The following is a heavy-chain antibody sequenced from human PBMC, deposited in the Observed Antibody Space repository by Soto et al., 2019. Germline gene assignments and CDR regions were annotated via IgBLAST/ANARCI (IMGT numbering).Heavy chain of an antibody. CDR3: AGIGEDVYYGMDV. V-gene: IGHV4-4*07. Sequence: GTLSLTCSVSGGSMRSYYWNWLRQPAGKGLEWIGRIYSRGDTNYNPSVKSRVTMSVDTSKNEFSLRLNSVTAADTAVYYCAGIGEDVYYGMDVWGQGTTVTVSS. CDR2: IYSRGDT. D-gene: IGHD2-21*01. J-gene: IGHJ6*02. CDR1: GGSMRSYY.